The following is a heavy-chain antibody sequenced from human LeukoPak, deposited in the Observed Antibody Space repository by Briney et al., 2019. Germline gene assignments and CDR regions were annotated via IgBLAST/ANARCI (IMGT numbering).Heavy chain of an antibody. D-gene: IGHD6-13*01. CDR1: GFTFNDYA. CDR2: ISWNSRSI. Sequence: GGSLRLSCAPSGFTFNDYAMDWVRHAPGKGLEWVSGISWNSRSIAYADSVKGRFTISIDNAKTSLYLQMNSLRAEDMALYYCAKEGSSWSTFDYWGQGTLVTVSS. J-gene: IGHJ4*02. V-gene: IGHV3-9*03. CDR3: AKEGSSWSTFDY.